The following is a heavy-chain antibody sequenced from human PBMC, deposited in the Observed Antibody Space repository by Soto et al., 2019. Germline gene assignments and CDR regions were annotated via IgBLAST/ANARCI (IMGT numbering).Heavy chain of an antibody. CDR3: AKDRPRELRYFDWREYYFDF. CDR2: ISVSGGST. V-gene: IGHV3-23*01. Sequence: EVQLLESGGGLVQPGGSLRLSCAASGFTFSSYAMSWVRQAPGKGLEWVSAISVSGGSTYYADSVKGRFTISRDNTKNSLYLQMNRLRAESTAVYYWAKDRPRELRYFDWREYYFDFCCHGNMVTVSA. D-gene: IGHD3-9*01. J-gene: IGHJ4*01. CDR1: GFTFSSYA.